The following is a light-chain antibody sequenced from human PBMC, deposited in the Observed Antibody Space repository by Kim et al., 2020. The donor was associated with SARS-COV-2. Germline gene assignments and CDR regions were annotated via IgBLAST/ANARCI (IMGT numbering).Light chain of an antibody. CDR1: NMGRVS. CDR2: YDS. J-gene: IGLJ3*02. V-gene: IGLV3-21*04. CDR3: QVWDSSSHNPV. Sequence: GKPDRITSGENNMGRVSVNCCQQTPAQAPVMVISYDSDRHSGTRERFSGSNSGNTATLTISRVEAGDEADYYWQVWDSSSHNPVFGGGTQLTDL.